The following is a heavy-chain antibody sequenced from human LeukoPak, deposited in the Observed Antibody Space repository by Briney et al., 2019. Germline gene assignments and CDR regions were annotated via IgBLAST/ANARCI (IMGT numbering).Heavy chain of an antibody. V-gene: IGHV4-59*01. J-gene: IGHJ6*02. D-gene: IGHD3-3*01. CDR2: IYYSGST. Sequence: SETLSLTCTVSGGSISSYYWSWIRQPPGKGLEWIGYIYYSGSTNYNPSLKSRVTISVDTSKNQFSLKLGSVTAADTAVYYCARETPDYDFWSGYYYYGMDVWGQGTTVTVSS. CDR3: ARETPDYDFWSGYYYYGMDV. CDR1: GGSISSYY.